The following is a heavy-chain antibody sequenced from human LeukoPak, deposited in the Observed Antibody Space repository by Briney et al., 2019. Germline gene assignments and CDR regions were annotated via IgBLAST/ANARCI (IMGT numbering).Heavy chain of an antibody. Sequence: PGGSLRLSCAASGFTFSSYWMSWVRQAPGKGLEWVANIKQDGSEKYYVDSVKGRFTISRDNAKNSLYLQMNSLRAEDTAVYYCAKDKVLRYFGLLGYYGMDVWGQGTTVTVSS. V-gene: IGHV3-7*01. CDR3: AKDKVLRYFGLLGYYGMDV. D-gene: IGHD3-9*01. CDR2: IKQDGSEK. J-gene: IGHJ6*02. CDR1: GFTFSSYW.